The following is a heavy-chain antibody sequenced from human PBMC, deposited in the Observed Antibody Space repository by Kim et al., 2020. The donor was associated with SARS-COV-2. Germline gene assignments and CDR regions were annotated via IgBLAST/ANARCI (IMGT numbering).Heavy chain of an antibody. D-gene: IGHD6-13*01. CDR3: AKDVGYSSIWYNWGPDAFDI. Sequence: RFTISRDNSKNTLYLQMNSLRAEDTAVYYCAKDVGYSSIWYNWGPDAFDIWGQGTMVTVSS. J-gene: IGHJ3*02. V-gene: IGHV3-23*01.